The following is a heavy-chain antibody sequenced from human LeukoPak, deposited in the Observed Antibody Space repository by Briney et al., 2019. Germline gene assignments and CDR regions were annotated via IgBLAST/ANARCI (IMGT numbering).Heavy chain of an antibody. Sequence: ASVKVSCKASGGTFSSYAISWVRQAPGQGLEWMGGIIPIFGTANYAQKFQGRVTITTDESTSTAYMELSSLRSEDTAVYYCARQQGSSGWPHFDYWGQGTWSPSPQ. CDR1: GGTFSSYA. CDR2: IIPIFGTA. D-gene: IGHD6-19*01. V-gene: IGHV1-69*05. CDR3: ARQQGSSGWPHFDY. J-gene: IGHJ4*02.